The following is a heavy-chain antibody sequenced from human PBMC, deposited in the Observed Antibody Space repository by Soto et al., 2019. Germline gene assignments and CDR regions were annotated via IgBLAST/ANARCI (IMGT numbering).Heavy chain of an antibody. CDR1: GFTFSSSA. Sequence: GGSLRLSCAASGFTFSSSAMSWVRQAPGKRLEWVSAISGSGGSPYYADSVKGRFTISRDNYKKTLYLQMNSLRAEDTAVYYCALDYYGSGSDPNDAFDIWGQGTMVTVSS. V-gene: IGHV3-23*01. CDR2: ISGSGGSP. J-gene: IGHJ3*02. D-gene: IGHD3-10*01. CDR3: ALDYYGSGSDPNDAFDI.